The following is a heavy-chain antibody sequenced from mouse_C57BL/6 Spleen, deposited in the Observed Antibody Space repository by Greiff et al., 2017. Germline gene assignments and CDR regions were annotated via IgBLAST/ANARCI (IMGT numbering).Heavy chain of an antibody. CDR2: INPNNGGT. J-gene: IGHJ1*03. D-gene: IGHD1-1*01. V-gene: IGHV1-26*01. CDR1: GYTFTDYY. Sequence: EVQLQQSGPELVKPGASVKISCKASGYTFTDYYMNWVKQSHGKSLEWIGDINPNNGGTSYNQKFKGKATLTVDKSSSTAYMELRSLTSEDSAVYCCARDYETTGYFDVWGTGTTVTVSS. CDR3: ARDYETTGYFDV.